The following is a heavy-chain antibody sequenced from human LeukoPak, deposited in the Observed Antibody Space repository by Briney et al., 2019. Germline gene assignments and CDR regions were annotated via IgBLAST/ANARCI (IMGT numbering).Heavy chain of an antibody. J-gene: IGHJ6*03. D-gene: IGHD5-18*01. CDR1: GGSISSYY. CDR2: IYYSGST. CDR3: ARDRRGYSYGYNYYYYMDV. Sequence: PSETLSLTCTVSGGSISSYYWSWIRQPPGKGLEWIGYIYYSGSTNYNPSLKSRVTISVDTSKNQFSLKLSSVTAADTAVYYCARDRRGYSYGYNYYYYMDVWGKGTTVTVSS. V-gene: IGHV4-59*01.